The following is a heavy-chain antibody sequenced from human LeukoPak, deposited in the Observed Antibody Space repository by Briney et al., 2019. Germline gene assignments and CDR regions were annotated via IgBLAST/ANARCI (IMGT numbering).Heavy chain of an antibody. J-gene: IGHJ4*02. CDR2: IYYSGST. Sequence: PSETLSLTCTVSGGSISSYYWTWIRQPPGKGLEWIGYIYYSGSTNYHPSLKSRVTISVDTSKNQFSLKLSSVTAADTAVYYCARQGRGYGGNSDYWGQGTLVTVSS. CDR3: ARQGRGYGGNSDY. V-gene: IGHV4-59*08. D-gene: IGHD4-23*01. CDR1: GGSISSYY.